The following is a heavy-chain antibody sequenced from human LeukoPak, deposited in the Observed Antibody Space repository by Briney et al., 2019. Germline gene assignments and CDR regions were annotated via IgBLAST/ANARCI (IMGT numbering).Heavy chain of an antibody. Sequence: NTSETLSLTCTVSGGSIRSYYWSWIRQPPGKGLEWIGYIYYSGSTNYNPSLKSRVTISVGTSKNQFSLKLSSVTAADTAVYYCARDKKDYYDSSGYYYFAFDIWGQGTMVNVSS. J-gene: IGHJ3*02. CDR3: ARDKKDYYDSSGYYYFAFDI. V-gene: IGHV4-59*01. CDR2: IYYSGST. CDR1: GGSIRSYY. D-gene: IGHD3-22*01.